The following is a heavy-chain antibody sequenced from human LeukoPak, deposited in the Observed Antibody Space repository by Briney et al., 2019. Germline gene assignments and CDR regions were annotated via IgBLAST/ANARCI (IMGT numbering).Heavy chain of an antibody. CDR2: INPNSGGT. CDR1: GYNFTNYG. CDR3: ARGALDAFDI. J-gene: IGHJ3*02. Sequence: ASVKVSCRGFGYNFTNYGISWVRQAPGQRLEWMGWINPNSGGTNYAQKFQGRVTMTRDTSISTAYMELSRLRSDDTAVCYCARGALDAFDIWGQGTMVTVSS. D-gene: IGHD3-10*01. V-gene: IGHV1-2*02.